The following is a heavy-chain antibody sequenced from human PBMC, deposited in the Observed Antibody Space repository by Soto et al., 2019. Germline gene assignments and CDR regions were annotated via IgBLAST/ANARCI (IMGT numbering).Heavy chain of an antibody. Sequence: EVQLVESGGGLVKPGGSLRLSCAASGFTFSSYSMNWVRQAPGKGLEWVSSISSSSSYIYYADSVKGRLTISRDNAKNSLYLQMNSLRAEDTAVYYCARGLWFGELLVPFDYWGQGTLVTVSS. V-gene: IGHV3-21*01. D-gene: IGHD3-10*01. J-gene: IGHJ4*02. CDR1: GFTFSSYS. CDR3: ARGLWFGELLVPFDY. CDR2: ISSSSSYI.